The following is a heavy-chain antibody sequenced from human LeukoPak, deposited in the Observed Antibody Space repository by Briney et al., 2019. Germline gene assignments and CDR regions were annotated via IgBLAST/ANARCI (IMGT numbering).Heavy chain of an antibody. J-gene: IGHJ5*02. CDR3: ARAASNWFDP. CDR1: GGSISSSNW. V-gene: IGHV4-4*02. Sequence: SETLSLTCAVSGGSISSSNWWSWVRQPPGRGLEWIGEIYHSGSTNYNPSLKSRVTISADKSKNQFSLKLSSVTAADTAVYYCARAASNWFDPWGQGTLVTVSS. CDR2: IYHSGST.